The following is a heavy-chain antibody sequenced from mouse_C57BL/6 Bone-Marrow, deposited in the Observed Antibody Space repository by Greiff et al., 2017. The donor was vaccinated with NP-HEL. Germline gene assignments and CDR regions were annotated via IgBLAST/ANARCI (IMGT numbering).Heavy chain of an antibody. CDR2: IPPNSGST. CDR1: GYTFTSYW. J-gene: IGHJ2*01. CDR3: ARSPYYYGSSYEDY. D-gene: IGHD1-1*01. V-gene: IGHV1-64*01. Sequence: VQLQQPGAELVKPGASVKLSCKASGYTFTSYWMHWVKQRPGQGLEWIGMIPPNSGSTNYNEKFKSKATLTVDKSSSTAYMQLSSLTSEDSAVYYCARSPYYYGSSYEDYWGQGTTLTVSA.